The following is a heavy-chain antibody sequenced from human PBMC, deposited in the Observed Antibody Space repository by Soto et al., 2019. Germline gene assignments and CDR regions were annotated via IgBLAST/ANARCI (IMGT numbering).Heavy chain of an antibody. CDR3: ASVDYYGSGSYSFNH. CDR2: ISNGGMT. J-gene: IGHJ5*02. V-gene: IGHV3-66*01. CDR1: GFTVSYNY. Sequence: EVQLVESGGGLVQLGGSLRLSCAASGFTVSYNYVSWVRQAPGKGLEWVSVISNGGMTYYADSVKGRFTISRDNSKNTLDLQMNSLRAEDTAVYYCASVDYYGSGSYSFNHWGQGTLVTVSS. D-gene: IGHD3-10*01.